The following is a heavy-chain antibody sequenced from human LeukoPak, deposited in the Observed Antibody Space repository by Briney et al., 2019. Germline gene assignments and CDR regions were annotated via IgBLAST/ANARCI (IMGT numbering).Heavy chain of an antibody. CDR3: ARESVPCIQLWHEDAFDI. CDR1: GFTFSYYS. V-gene: IGHV3-48*04. Sequence: GGSLRLSCAASGFTFSYYSMNWVRQAPGKELEWISYISSSSETIYYADSVKGRFTISRDNAENSLYLQMNSLRGEDTAVYYCARESVPCIQLWHEDAFDIWGQGTMVTVSS. CDR2: ISSSSETI. J-gene: IGHJ3*02. D-gene: IGHD5-18*01.